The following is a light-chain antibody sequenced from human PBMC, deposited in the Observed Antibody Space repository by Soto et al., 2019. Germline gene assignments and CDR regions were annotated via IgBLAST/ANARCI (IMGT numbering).Light chain of an antibody. V-gene: IGKV1-9*01. CDR2: AAS. Sequence: TQLTESASALSASVGDRVTMTCGASQGIRSYLAWYQQKPGQAPKXXIYAASTLQSGVPSRLRGSGSGTDFTLTISSLQPEDFATYYCQQLNSYPITFGQGTRLEI. J-gene: IGKJ5*01. CDR3: QQLNSYPIT. CDR1: QGIRSY.